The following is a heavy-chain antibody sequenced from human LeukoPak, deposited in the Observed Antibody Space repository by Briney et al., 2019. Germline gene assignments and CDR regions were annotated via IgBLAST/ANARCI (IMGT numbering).Heavy chain of an antibody. V-gene: IGHV1-3*03. J-gene: IGHJ4*02. Sequence: GASVKVSCKASGYIFTNYAIHWLRQALGQGLEWMGWIKTVNGDTKYSQEFQGRLTITSDTSASTAHLELSSLRFEDMAVYYCARVAGTLFDYWGQGTLVTVSS. CDR3: ARVAGTLFDY. CDR1: GYIFTNYA. CDR2: IKTVNGDT. D-gene: IGHD6-19*01.